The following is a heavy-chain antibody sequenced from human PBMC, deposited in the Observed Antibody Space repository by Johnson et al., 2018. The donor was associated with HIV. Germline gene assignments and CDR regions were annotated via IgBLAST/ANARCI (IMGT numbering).Heavy chain of an antibody. V-gene: IGHV3-30-3*01. CDR1: GFTFSTYA. Sequence: QVQLVESGGGVVQPGRSLRLSCAASGFTFSTYAMHWVRQAPGKGLEWVALISYDGSNKYYADSVKGRFTISRDNSKNTLFLQMISLRAEDTAVYYCAREGDGYNYDAFDIWGQGTMVTVSS. D-gene: IGHD5-24*01. J-gene: IGHJ3*02. CDR3: AREGDGYNYDAFDI. CDR2: ISYDGSNK.